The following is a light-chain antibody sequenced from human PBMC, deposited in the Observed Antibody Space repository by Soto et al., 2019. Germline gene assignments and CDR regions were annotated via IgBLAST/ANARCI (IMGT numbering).Light chain of an antibody. CDR2: SNS. CDR3: AVWDASRGV. Sequence: QSVLTQPPSASGTPGQRVTISCAGSSSNFGSKSVNWYQQVPGTAPKLLIHSNSQRPSGVPDRFSGSKSGTSASLAISGLQSEDEADYYCAVWDASRGVFGTGTKVTVL. CDR1: SSNFGSKS. J-gene: IGLJ1*01. V-gene: IGLV1-44*01.